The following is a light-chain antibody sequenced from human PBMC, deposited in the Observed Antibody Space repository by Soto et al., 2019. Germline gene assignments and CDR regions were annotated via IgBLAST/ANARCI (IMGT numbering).Light chain of an antibody. V-gene: IGLV2-14*01. CDR1: ATDVGSYNY. CDR3: SSFTSSLTWV. Sequence: QSVLTQSASVSGSPGQSITISCTGTATDVGSYNYVSWYQQHPNKAPKLMIYEVSNRPSGISNRFFGSKSGNTASLTISGLQAEDEADYYCSSFTSSLTWVFGGGTKVTVL. CDR2: EVS. J-gene: IGLJ3*02.